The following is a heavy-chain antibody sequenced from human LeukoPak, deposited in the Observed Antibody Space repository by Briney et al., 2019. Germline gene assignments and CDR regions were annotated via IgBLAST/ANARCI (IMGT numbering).Heavy chain of an antibody. V-gene: IGHV5-51*01. CDR2: IYPGDSDT. J-gene: IGHJ3*02. D-gene: IGHD3-22*01. CDR3: ARPLRYYDSSIPWAFDI. Sequence: GESLKISCKGSGYSFTSYWIGWVRQMPGKGLEWMGIIYPGDSDTRYSPSFQGQVTISADKSISTAYLQWSSLKASDTAMYYCARPLRYYDSSIPWAFDIWGQGTMVTVSS. CDR1: GYSFTSYW.